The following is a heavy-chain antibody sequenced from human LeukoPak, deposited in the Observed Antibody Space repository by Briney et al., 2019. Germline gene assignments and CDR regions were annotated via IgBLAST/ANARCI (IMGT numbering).Heavy chain of an antibody. D-gene: IGHD2-2*01. CDR1: GFTFSSYG. CDR3: AKDLYDIAVVPAAISY. J-gene: IGHJ4*02. V-gene: IGHV3-30*18. CDR2: ISYDGSNK. Sequence: PGGSLRLSCAASGFTFSSYGVHWVRQAPGKGLEWVAVISYDGSNKYYADSVKGRFTISRDNSKNTLYLQMNSLRAEDTAVYYCAKDLYDIAVVPAAISYWGQGTLVTVSS.